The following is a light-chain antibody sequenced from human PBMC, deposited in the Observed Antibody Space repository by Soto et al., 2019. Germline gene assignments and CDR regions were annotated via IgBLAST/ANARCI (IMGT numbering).Light chain of an antibody. CDR2: DVS. CDR1: SSDVGGYNY. J-gene: IGLJ1*01. CDR3: SSYTSSSTRG. V-gene: IGLV2-14*01. Sequence: QSALTQPASVSGSPGQSITISCTGTSSDVGGYNYVSWYQQHPGKAPKLMIYDVSNRPSGVSNRVSGSKSGNTASLTISGLQAEDEADDYCSSYTSSSTRGFGTGTKLTVL.